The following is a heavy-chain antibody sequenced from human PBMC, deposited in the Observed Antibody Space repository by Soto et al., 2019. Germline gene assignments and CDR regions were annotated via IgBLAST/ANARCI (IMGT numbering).Heavy chain of an antibody. CDR3: ARGGGSYARGFDH. J-gene: IGHJ4*02. CDR2: INHDGGA. V-gene: IGHV4-34*01. D-gene: IGHD1-26*01. Sequence: QVQLQQWGAGLLKPSETLSLTCAVYGGSFSGYYWSWIRQPPGKGLEWVAEINHDGGANYNPSLRGRVTISVDASKNQISVKLTSVTAADTATYYCARGGGSYARGFDHWGQGSLFTVSS. CDR1: GGSFSGYY.